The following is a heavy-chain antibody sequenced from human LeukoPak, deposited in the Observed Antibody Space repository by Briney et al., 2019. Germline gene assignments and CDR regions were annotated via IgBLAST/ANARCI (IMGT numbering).Heavy chain of an antibody. V-gene: IGHV3-33*06. D-gene: IGHD3-22*01. CDR1: GFTFSSYG. Sequence: GGSLRLSCAASGFTFSSYGMHWVRQAPGKGLEWAAVIWYDGSNKYYADSVKGRFTISRDNSKNTLYLQMNSLRAEDTAVYYCAKDGVGDYDSSGFVDYWGQGTLVTVSS. CDR3: AKDGVGDYDSSGFVDY. J-gene: IGHJ4*02. CDR2: IWYDGSNK.